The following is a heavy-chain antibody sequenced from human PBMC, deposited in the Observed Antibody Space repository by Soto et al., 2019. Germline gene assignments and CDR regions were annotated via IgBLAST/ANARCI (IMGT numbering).Heavy chain of an antibody. J-gene: IGHJ3*02. D-gene: IGHD5-12*01. CDR3: AREVDIVATICAFDI. CDR1: GYTFTSYY. CDR2: INPSGGST. V-gene: IGHV1-46*03. Sequence: ASVKVSCKASGYTFTSYYMHWVRQAPGQGLEWMGIINPSGGSTSYAQKFQGRVTMTRDTATSTVYMELSSLRSEDTAVYYCAREVDIVATICAFDIWGQGTMVTVSS.